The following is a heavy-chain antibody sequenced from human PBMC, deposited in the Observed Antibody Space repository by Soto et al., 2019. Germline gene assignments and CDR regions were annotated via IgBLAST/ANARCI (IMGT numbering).Heavy chain of an antibody. D-gene: IGHD3-10*01. J-gene: IGHJ4*02. CDR1: GFTFDDYA. V-gene: IGHV3-9*01. CDR2: ISWNSGSI. Sequence: QTGGSLRLSCAASGFTFDDYAMHWVRQAPGKGLEWVSGISWNSGSIGYADSVKGRFTISRDNAKNSLYLQMNSLRAEDTALYYCAKVSVITMVREYYFDYWGQGTLVTVSS. CDR3: AKVSVITMVREYYFDY.